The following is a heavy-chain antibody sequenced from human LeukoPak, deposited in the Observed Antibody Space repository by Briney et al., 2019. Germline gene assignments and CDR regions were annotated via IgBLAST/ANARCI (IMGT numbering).Heavy chain of an antibody. CDR1: GGSFSGYY. D-gene: IGHD1-26*01. J-gene: IGHJ4*02. Sequence: SETLSLTCAVYGGSFSGYYWSWIRQPPGKGLEWIGEINHSGSTNYNPSLKSRVTISVDTSKNQFSLKLSSVSAADTAVYYCARVVGATALDYWGQGTLVTVSS. V-gene: IGHV4-34*01. CDR3: ARVVGATALDY. CDR2: INHSGST.